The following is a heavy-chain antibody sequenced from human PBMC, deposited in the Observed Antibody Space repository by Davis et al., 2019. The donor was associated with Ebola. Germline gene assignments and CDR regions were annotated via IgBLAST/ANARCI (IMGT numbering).Heavy chain of an antibody. CDR3: ARVTTYYYYYGMDV. CDR2: INHSGST. CDR1: GGSFSGYY. D-gene: IGHD1-14*01. J-gene: IGHJ6*02. V-gene: IGHV4-34*01. Sequence: MPSETLSLTCAVYGGSFSGYYWSWIRQPPGKGLEWIGEINHSGSTNYNPSLKSRVTISVDTSKNQFSLKLSSVTAADTAVYYCARVTTYYYYYGMDVWGQVTTVTVSS.